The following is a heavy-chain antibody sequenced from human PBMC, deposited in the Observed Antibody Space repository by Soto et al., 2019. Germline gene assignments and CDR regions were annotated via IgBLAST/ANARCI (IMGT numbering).Heavy chain of an antibody. CDR1: GYTLTELS. D-gene: IGHD3-16*01. CDR3: ATSTLGVYYYYYYMDV. CDR2: FDPEDGET. Sequence: GASVKVSCKVSGYTLTELSMHWVRQAPGKGLEWMGGFDPEDGETIYAQKFQGRVTMTEDTSTGTAYMELSSLRSEDTAVYYCATSTLGVYYYYYYMDVWGKGTTVTVSS. V-gene: IGHV1-24*01. J-gene: IGHJ6*03.